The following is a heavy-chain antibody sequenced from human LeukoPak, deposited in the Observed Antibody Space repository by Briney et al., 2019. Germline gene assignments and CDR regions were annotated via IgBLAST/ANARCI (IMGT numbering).Heavy chain of an antibody. J-gene: IGHJ4*02. V-gene: IGHV3-53*01. D-gene: IGHD6-19*01. CDR2: IYSGGST. Sequence: PGKGLEWVSVIYSGGSTYYADSVKGRFTISRDNSKNTLYLQMNSLRAEDTAVYYCASGWGFDYWGQGTLVTVSS. CDR3: ASGWGFDY.